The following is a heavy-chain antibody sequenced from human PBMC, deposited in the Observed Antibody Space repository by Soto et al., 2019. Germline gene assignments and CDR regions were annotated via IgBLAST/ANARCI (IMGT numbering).Heavy chain of an antibody. J-gene: IGHJ6*02. CDR2: INHSGSI. Sequence: SETLSLTCAVYGGSFSGYYWSWIRQPPGKGLEWIGEINHSGSINYNPSLKSRVTISVDTSKNQFSLKLSSVTAADTAVYYCARARQQLVLTYGMDVWGQGTTVTVSS. CDR1: GGSFSGYY. V-gene: IGHV4-34*01. CDR3: ARARQQLVLTYGMDV. D-gene: IGHD6-13*01.